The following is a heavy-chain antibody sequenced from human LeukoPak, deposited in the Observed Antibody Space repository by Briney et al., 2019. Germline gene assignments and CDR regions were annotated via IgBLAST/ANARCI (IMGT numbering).Heavy chain of an antibody. V-gene: IGHV1-69*05. J-gene: IGHJ6*03. D-gene: IGHD2-2*02. CDR2: IIPILGTA. CDR3: ARASVVVPAATPYYYMDV. CDR1: GGTFSSYA. Sequence: ASVTVSCRASGGTFSSYAISWVRQAPGQGLEWMGGIIPILGTANYAQKFQGRVTITTDESTSTAYMELSSLTSEDTAVYYCARASVVVPAATPYYYMDVWGKGTTVTVSS.